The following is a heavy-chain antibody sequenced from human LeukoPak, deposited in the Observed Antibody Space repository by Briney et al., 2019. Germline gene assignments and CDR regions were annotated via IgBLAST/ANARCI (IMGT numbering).Heavy chain of an antibody. J-gene: IGHJ4*02. Sequence: ASVKVSCKASGYTFTSYAMHWVRQAPGQRLEWMGWINAGNGNTKYSQKFQGRVTITRDTSASTAYMELSSLRSEDTAVYYCARDPELTYYYGSGGYRSTQDDYWGQGTLVTVSS. V-gene: IGHV1-3*01. CDR3: ARDPELTYYYGSGGYRSTQDDY. CDR2: INAGNGNT. D-gene: IGHD3-10*01. CDR1: GYTFTSYA.